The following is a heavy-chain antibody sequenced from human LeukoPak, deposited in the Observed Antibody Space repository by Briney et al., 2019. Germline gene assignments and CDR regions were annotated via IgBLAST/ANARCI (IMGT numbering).Heavy chain of an antibody. J-gene: IGHJ5*02. CDR2: IIPIFGIA. D-gene: IGHD6-6*01. V-gene: IGHV1-69*04. CDR3: ARVPYSTQLVAWFDP. CDR1: GGTFSSYA. Sequence: SVKVSCKASGGTFSSYAISWVRQAPGQGLEWMGRIIPIFGIANYAQKFQGRVTITADKSTSTAYMELSSPRSEDTAVYYCARVPYSTQLVAWFDPWGQGTLVTVSS.